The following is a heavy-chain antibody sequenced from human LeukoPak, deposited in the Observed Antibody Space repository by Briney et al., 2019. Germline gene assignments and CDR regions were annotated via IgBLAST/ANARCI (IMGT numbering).Heavy chain of an antibody. CDR2: ISGSGGST. J-gene: IGHJ3*02. Sequence: GGSLRLSCAASGFTFSSYAMHWVRQAPGKGLEWVSAISGSGGSTYYADSVKGRFTISRDNSKNTLYLQMNSLRAEDTAVYYCAKDRREQQLVDDAFDIWGQGTMVTVSS. CDR3: AKDRREQQLVDDAFDI. D-gene: IGHD6-13*01. V-gene: IGHV3-23*01. CDR1: GFTFSSYA.